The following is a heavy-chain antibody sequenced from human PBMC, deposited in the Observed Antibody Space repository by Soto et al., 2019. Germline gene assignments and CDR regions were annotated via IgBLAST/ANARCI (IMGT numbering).Heavy chain of an antibody. CDR3: ARGFSGYSSSWSTDFDY. V-gene: IGHV3-48*03. D-gene: IGHD6-13*01. J-gene: IGHJ4*02. Sequence: GGSLRLSCAASGFTFSSYEMNWVRQAPGKGLEWVSFITSSGTNIYYADSVKGRFTISRDNAKNSLFLQMNSLRAEDTAIYYCARGFSGYSSSWSTDFDYWGLGTMVTVYS. CDR2: ITSSGTNI. CDR1: GFTFSSYE.